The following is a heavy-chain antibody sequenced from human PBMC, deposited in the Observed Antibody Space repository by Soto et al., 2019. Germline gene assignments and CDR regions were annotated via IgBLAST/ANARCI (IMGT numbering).Heavy chain of an antibody. V-gene: IGHV4-4*02. J-gene: IGHJ3*02. Sequence: SETLSLTCAVSSGSISSSNLWSWVRQPPGKGLEWIGEIYHSGSTNYNPSLKSRVTISVDKSKNQFSLKLSSVTAADTAVYYCASRNIAVAGGAFDIWGQGTMVTVSS. D-gene: IGHD6-19*01. CDR3: ASRNIAVAGGAFDI. CDR2: IYHSGST. CDR1: SGSISSSNL.